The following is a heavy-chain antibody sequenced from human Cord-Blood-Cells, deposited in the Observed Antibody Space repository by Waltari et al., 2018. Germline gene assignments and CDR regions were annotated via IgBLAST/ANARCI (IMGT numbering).Heavy chain of an antibody. CDR1: GFTFSSSV. D-gene: IGHD6-19*01. J-gene: IGHJ4*02. CDR2: IRGSGGST. CDR3: AKGGIAVAGTQYYFDY. Sequence: EVQLLESGGGLVQPGGSLRLSCAASGFTFSSSVMSWVSQAPGKGLEWVSAIRGSGGSTYYADSVKGRFTISRDNAKNTLYLQMNSLGAEDTAVYYCAKGGIAVAGTQYYFDYWGQGTLVTVSS. V-gene: IGHV3-23*01.